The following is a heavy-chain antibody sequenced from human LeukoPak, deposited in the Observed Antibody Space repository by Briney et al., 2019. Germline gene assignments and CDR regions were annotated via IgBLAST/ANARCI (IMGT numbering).Heavy chain of an antibody. CDR2: ISYDGSNK. CDR3: AKDPGYSYGSMDY. D-gene: IGHD5-18*01. V-gene: IGHV3-30*18. CDR1: GFTFSSYW. J-gene: IGHJ4*02. Sequence: PGGSLRLSCAASGFTFSSYWMSWVRQAPGKGLEWVAVISYDGSNKYYADSVKGRFTISRDNSKNTLYLQMNSLRAEDTAVYYCAKDPGYSYGSMDYWGQGTLVTVSS.